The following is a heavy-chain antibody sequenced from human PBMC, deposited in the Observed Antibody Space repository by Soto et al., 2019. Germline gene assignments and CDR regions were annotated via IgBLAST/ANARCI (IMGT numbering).Heavy chain of an antibody. J-gene: IGHJ3*02. CDR1: GFTFSSYS. D-gene: IGHD3-16*01. Sequence: GGSLRLSCAASGFTFSSYSMNWVRQAPGKGLEWVSSISSSSSYIYYADSVKGRFTISRDNAKNSLYLQMNSLRAEDTAVYYCARDKCEGGGCSAFDIWGQGTMVTVSS. CDR3: ARDKCEGGGCSAFDI. V-gene: IGHV3-21*01. CDR2: ISSSSSYI.